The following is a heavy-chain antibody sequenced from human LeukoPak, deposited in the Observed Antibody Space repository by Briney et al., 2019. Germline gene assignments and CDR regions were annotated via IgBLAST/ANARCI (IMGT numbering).Heavy chain of an antibody. D-gene: IGHD6-13*01. Sequence: GESLQISCQGSGSSFTSYWIGWVRQLPGKGLEWMGIIYPGDSDTRYSPSFQGQVTISADKSISTAYLQWNSLKASDTAMYYCARRGAVAGKHWFDPWGQGTLVTVSS. CDR1: GSSFTSYW. J-gene: IGHJ5*02. CDR2: IYPGDSDT. CDR3: ARRGAVAGKHWFDP. V-gene: IGHV5-51*01.